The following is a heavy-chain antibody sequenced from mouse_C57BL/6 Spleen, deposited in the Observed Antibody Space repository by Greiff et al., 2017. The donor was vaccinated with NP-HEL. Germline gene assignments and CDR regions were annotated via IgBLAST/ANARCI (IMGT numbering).Heavy chain of an antibody. CDR2: IDPSDSYT. V-gene: IGHV1-50*01. CDR3: AGGESAMDY. Sequence: QVQLQQPGGELVKPGASVKLSCKASGYTFTSYWMQWVKQRPGQGLEWIGEIDPSDSYTNYNQKFKGKATLTVDTSSSTAYMQLSSLTSEDSAVYYCAGGESAMDYWGQGTSVTVSS. CDR1: GYTFTSYW. J-gene: IGHJ4*01.